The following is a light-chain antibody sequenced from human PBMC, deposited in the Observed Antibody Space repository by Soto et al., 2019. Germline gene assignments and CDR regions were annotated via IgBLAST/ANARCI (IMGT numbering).Light chain of an antibody. J-gene: IGLJ2*01. CDR3: QSYDSSLSAVV. CDR2: GNS. V-gene: IGLV1-40*01. CDR1: SSNIGAGYD. Sequence: QPVLTQPPSVSGAPGQRVTISCTGSSSNIGAGYDVHWYQQLPGTAPKLLIYGNSNRPSGVPDRFSGSKSGTSASLAITGLQAEDAADYYCQSYDSSLSAVVFGGGTQLTVL.